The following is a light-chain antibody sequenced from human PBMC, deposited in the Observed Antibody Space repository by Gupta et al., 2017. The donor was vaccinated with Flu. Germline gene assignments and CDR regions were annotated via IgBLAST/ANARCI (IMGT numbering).Light chain of an antibody. CDR1: SSDVGGYNY. CDR2: DVS. CDR3: CAFAGGTYV. J-gene: IGLJ1*01. V-gene: IGLV2-11*01. Sequence: QSALTQPRSVSGSPGQSVTISCTGSSSDVGGYNYVSWYQQHPDKAPKLMIYDVSERPSGVPDRFSGSKSGSTASLTISGLQAEDEADYYCCAFAGGTYVFGTGTEVTVL.